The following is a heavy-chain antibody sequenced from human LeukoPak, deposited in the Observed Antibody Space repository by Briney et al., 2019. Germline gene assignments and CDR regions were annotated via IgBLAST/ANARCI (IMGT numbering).Heavy chain of an antibody. V-gene: IGHV1-69*05. CDR3: ARVAARRAFDI. Sequence: ASVKVSCKASGGTFSSYAISWVRQAPGQGLEWMGGIIPIFGTANYAQKFQGRVTITRDTSASTAYMELSSLRSEDTAVYYCARVAARRAFDIWGQGTMVTVSS. J-gene: IGHJ3*02. D-gene: IGHD6-6*01. CDR2: IIPIFGTA. CDR1: GGTFSSYA.